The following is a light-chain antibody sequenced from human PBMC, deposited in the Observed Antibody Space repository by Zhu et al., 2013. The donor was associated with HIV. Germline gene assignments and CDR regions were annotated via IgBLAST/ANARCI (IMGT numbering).Light chain of an antibody. CDR3: QQHGNWPT. V-gene: IGKV3-11*01. J-gene: IGKJ2*01. Sequence: EIVLTQSPATLSLSPGERATLPCRASQSVTKYLSWYQQKPGQAPRLLIYDASNRATGVPARFSGSGSGTDFTLTISSLEPEDFAVYYCQQHGNWPTFGQGTKLE. CDR2: DAS. CDR1: QSVTKY.